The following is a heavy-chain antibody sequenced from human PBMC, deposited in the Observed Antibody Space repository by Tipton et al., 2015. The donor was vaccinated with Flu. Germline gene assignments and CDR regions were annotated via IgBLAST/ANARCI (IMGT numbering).Heavy chain of an antibody. CDR3: ARVPFYGSKNGCLDT. D-gene: IGHD5-24*01. Sequence: GLVKPSETLSLTCSVSGGSISSGAYYWTWIRQHPGKGLEWIGYIHYSGSACYNPSLKSRLSISIDTSKNLFSLNLSSVTAADTAVYYCARVPFYGSKNGCLDTWGQGTLVSVSS. CDR2: IHYSGSA. V-gene: IGHV4-31*03. CDR1: GGSISSGAYY. J-gene: IGHJ5*02.